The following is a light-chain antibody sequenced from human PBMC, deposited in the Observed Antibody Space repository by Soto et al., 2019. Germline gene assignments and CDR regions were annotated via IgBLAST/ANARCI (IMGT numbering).Light chain of an antibody. CDR2: GAS. CDR1: QSVSSN. J-gene: IGKJ2*01. CDR3: QQYNNWPYT. V-gene: IGKV3-15*01. Sequence: DIVMTQSPATLSVSPGERATLSCRASQSVSSNLAWYQQKPGQAPRLLIYGASTRATGIPGRFSGSGSGTEFSLTISSLQSEDFAVYYCQQYNNWPYTCGQGTKLEIK.